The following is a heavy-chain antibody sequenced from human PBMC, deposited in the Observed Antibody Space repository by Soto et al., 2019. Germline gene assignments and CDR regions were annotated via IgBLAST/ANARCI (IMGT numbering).Heavy chain of an antibody. D-gene: IGHD6-19*01. CDR2: ISAYNGNT. CDR3: ALLAGQHSAADYYYGRDG. CDR1: GYTFTSYG. Sequence: VASVKVCCRASGYTFTSYGISRVRQAPGQGLEWMGWISAYNGNTNYGQKLEGRVTMTTDTCTSTAYMELRSRRSHNTAVYYSALLAGQHSAADYYYGRDGWQQGTTVSASS. J-gene: IGHJ6*01. V-gene: IGHV1-18*04.